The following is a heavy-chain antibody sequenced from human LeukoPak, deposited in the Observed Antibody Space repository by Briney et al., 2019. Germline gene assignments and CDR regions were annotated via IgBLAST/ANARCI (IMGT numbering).Heavy chain of an antibody. J-gene: IGHJ4*02. V-gene: IGHV3-21*01. Sequence: GGSLRLSCAASGFTFSSYAMSWVRQAPGKGLEWVSSISSSSSYIYYADSVKGRFTISRDNAKNSLYLQMNSLRAEDTAVYYCARNDLNYGDYGPPDYWGQGTLVTVSS. CDR2: ISSSSSYI. CDR1: GFTFSSYA. D-gene: IGHD4-17*01. CDR3: ARNDLNYGDYGPPDY.